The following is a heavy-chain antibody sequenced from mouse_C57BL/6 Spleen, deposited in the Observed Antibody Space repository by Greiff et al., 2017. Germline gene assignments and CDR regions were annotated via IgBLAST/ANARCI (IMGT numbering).Heavy chain of an antibody. D-gene: IGHD1-1*01. CDR3: ARFYGSSPYWYFDV. CDR1: GYAFSSSW. V-gene: IGHV1-82*01. J-gene: IGHJ1*03. CDR2: IYPGDGDT. Sequence: QVQLQQSGPELVKPGASVKISCKASGYAFSSSWMNWVKQRPGKGLEWIGRIYPGDGDTNYNGKFKGKATLTEDKSSSPAYMQLSSLTSEDSAVYFCARFYGSSPYWYFDVWGTGTTVTVSS.